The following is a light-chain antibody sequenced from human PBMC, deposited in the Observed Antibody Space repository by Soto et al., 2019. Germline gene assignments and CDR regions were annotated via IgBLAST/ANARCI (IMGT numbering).Light chain of an antibody. CDR1: QGISSA. CDR3: QQYENLPT. J-gene: IGKJ5*01. Sequence: AIQLTQSPSSLSASVGDRVTITCRASQGISSALAWYQQKPGKAPKLLIYDASSLESGVPSRFSGSVSGTDFPLTISSLQTEDFATYYCQQYENLPTFGQGTRLEIK. V-gene: IGKV1D-13*01. CDR2: DAS.